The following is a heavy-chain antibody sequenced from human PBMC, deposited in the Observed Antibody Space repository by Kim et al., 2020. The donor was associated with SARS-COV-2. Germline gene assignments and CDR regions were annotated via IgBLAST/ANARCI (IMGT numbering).Heavy chain of an antibody. J-gene: IGHJ3*02. CDR2: IYYSGST. D-gene: IGHD3-16*01. V-gene: IGHV4-31*03. CDR3: ARDRGSRGGWGAFDI. Sequence: SETLSLTCTVSGGSISSGGYYWSWIRQHPGKGLEWIGYIYYSGSTYYNPSLKSRVTISVDTSKNQFSLKLSSVTAADTAVYYCARDRGSRGGWGAFDIWGQGTMVTVSS. CDR1: GGSISSGGYY.